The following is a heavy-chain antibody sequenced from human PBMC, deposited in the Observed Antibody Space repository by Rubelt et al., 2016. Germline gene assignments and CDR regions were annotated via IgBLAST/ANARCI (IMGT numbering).Heavy chain of an antibody. J-gene: IGHJ4*02. CDR3: ARGSYYFDY. CDR2: INSDGSNT. V-gene: IGHV3-74*01. Sequence: QVPGKGLVWVSRINSDGSNTSYVDSVQGRFTISRDNAKNTLYLQMNSLRDEDTAVYYCARGSYYFDYWGQGTLVTVSS. D-gene: IGHD2-21*01.